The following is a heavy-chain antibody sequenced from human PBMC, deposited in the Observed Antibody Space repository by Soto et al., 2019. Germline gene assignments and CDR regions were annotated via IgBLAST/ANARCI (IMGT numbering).Heavy chain of an antibody. D-gene: IGHD5-12*01. Sequence: EVQMLESGGDLVQPGGSLRLSCAASGFTFTNYAMTWVRQAPGRGLEWVSSVSGSGETTYYADSVEGRFTISRDNSKNTLYLQMNSLRAEDTALYYCAKVKTWTYLDFWGQGTLVTVSS. CDR2: VSGSGETT. CDR1: GFTFTNYA. J-gene: IGHJ4*02. CDR3: AKVKTWTYLDF. V-gene: IGHV3-23*01.